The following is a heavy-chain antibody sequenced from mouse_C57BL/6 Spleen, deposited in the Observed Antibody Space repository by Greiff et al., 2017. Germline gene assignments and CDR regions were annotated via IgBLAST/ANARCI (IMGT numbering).Heavy chain of an antibody. CDR2: IRNKANGYTT. CDR3: ARYKGLGQDYFDY. J-gene: IGHJ2*01. D-gene: IGHD4-1*01. CDR1: GFTFTDYY. V-gene: IGHV7-3*01. Sequence: VQLQQSGGGLVQPGGSLSLSCAASGFTFTDYYMSWVRQPPGKALEWLGFIRNKANGYTTGYSSSVQGRFTISRDNSQSILYLQMNALRAEDSATYYCARYKGLGQDYFDYWGQGTTLTVSS.